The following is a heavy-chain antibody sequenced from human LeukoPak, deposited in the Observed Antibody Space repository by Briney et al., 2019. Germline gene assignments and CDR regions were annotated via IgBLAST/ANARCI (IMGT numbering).Heavy chain of an antibody. CDR3: ARRFGDLSHFDY. V-gene: IGHV5-51*01. J-gene: IGHJ4*02. Sequence: GESLKISCKGSGYSFTIYWMGWVRQMPGKGLEWMGSILPRDSGPRYSPSFQGQVTISDDKSISTAYLQWSSLKASDTAMYYCARRFGDLSHFDYWGQGTLVTVSS. CDR2: ILPRDSGP. CDR1: GYSFTIYW. D-gene: IGHD3-10*01.